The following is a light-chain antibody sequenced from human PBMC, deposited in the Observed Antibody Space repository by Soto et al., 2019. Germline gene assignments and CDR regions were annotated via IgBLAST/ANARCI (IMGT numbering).Light chain of an antibody. V-gene: IGKV3-15*01. CDR2: DTS. CDR3: QPCHSIPVT. Sequence: TRWSPTLYNYPGEGATLSCRASQGIGDTLAWYQHKPGQTPRLLIYDTSTRATGVPTRFSGSRSGAEFTLTINSLQSEDFAVYYCQPCHSIPVTSGGGTRVDFK. J-gene: IGKJ4*01. CDR1: QGIGDT.